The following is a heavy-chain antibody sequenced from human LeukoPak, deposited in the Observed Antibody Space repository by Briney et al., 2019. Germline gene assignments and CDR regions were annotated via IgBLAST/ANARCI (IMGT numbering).Heavy chain of an antibody. CDR3: ARQAHYYDSSGYPEYFQH. V-gene: IGHV5-51*01. CDR2: IYPGDSDT. D-gene: IGHD3-22*01. CDR1: GYSFTSYW. J-gene: IGHJ1*01. Sequence: GESLKISCKGSGYSFTSYWIGWVRQMPGKGLEWMGIIYPGDSDTRYSPSFQGHVTISADKSISTAYLQWSCLKASDTAMYYCARQAHYYDSSGYPEYFQHWGQGTLVTVSS.